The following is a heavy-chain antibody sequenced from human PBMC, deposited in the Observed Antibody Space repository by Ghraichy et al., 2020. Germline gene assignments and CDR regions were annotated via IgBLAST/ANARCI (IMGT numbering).Heavy chain of an antibody. CDR1: GFTFSAYA. CDR3: AKVGYHDSSGYSPHDWYFDL. D-gene: IGHD3-22*01. V-gene: IGHV3-23*01. J-gene: IGHJ2*01. CDR2: ISGSGDSR. Sequence: GESLRLSCAASGFTFSAYAMSWVRQAPGKGLEWVSGISGSGDSRYYAESVKGRFTVSRDIVKKSLYLEMKSLRAEDTAVYYCAKVGYHDSSGYSPHDWYFDLWGRGTLVTVSS.